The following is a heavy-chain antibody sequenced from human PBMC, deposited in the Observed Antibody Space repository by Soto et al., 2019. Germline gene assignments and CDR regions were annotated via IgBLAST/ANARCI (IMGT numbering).Heavy chain of an antibody. CDR3: ARHLWAPGYGDYGAQFDY. V-gene: IGHV5-10-1*01. Sequence: PGESLKISCKGSGYGFTSYWISWVRQMPGKGLEWMGRIDPSDSYTNYSPSFQGHVTISADKSISTAYLQWSSLKASDTAMYYCARHLWAPGYGDYGAQFDYWGQGTLVTVSS. CDR1: GYGFTSYW. D-gene: IGHD4-17*01. CDR2: IDPSDSYT. J-gene: IGHJ4*02.